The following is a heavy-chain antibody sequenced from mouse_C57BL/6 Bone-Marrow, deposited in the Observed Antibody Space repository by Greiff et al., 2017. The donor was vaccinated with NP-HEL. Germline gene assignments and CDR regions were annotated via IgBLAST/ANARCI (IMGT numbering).Heavy chain of an antibody. CDR1: GFTFSSYG. CDR2: ISSGGSYT. V-gene: IGHV5-6*01. CDR3: ARRGPYGLYAMDY. J-gene: IGHJ4*01. Sequence: EVQVVESGGDLVKPGGSLKLSCAASGFTFSSYGMSWVRQTPDKRLEWVATISSGGSYTYYPDSVKGRFTISRDNAKNTLYLQMSSLKSEDTAMYYCARRGPYGLYAMDYWGQGTSVTVSS. D-gene: IGHD1-1*02.